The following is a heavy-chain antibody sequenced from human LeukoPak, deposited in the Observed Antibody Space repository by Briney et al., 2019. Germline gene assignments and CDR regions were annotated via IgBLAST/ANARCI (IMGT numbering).Heavy chain of an antibody. CDR1: GFTFSSYS. CDR2: ISSSSSTI. D-gene: IGHD3-10*01. Sequence: GGSLRLSCAASGFTFSSYSMNWVRQAPGKGVEWVSYISSSSSTIYYADSVKGRFTISRDNAKNSLYLQMNSLRAEDTAVYYSAALLYCSGSYYFDYWGQGTLVTVSS. CDR3: AALLYCSGSYYFDY. V-gene: IGHV3-48*01. J-gene: IGHJ4*02.